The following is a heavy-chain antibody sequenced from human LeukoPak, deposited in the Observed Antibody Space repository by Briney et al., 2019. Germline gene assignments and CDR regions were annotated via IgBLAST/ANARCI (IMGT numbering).Heavy chain of an antibody. J-gene: IGHJ2*01. CDR2: INPNSGGT. Sequence: ASVKVSCKASGYTFTSYGISWVRQAPGQGLEWMGWINPNSGGTKYAQKFQGRVTMTRDTSISTADMELTRLTSDDTAVYFCARGQTQTGEPGRWYFDLWGRGTLVTVSS. CDR1: GYTFTSYG. CDR3: ARGQTQTGEPGRWYFDL. V-gene: IGHV1-2*02. D-gene: IGHD7-27*01.